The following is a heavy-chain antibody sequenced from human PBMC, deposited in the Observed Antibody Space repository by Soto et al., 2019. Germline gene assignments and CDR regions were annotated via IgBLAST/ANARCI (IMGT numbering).Heavy chain of an antibody. CDR1: GGTFNNHA. D-gene: IGHD3-16*01. CDR3: VRGKMRAMAPSLRGEWFEP. CDR2: IIPIFGTS. J-gene: IGHJ5*02. Sequence: QVQLVQSGAEVKKPGSSVRVSCKASGGTFNNHAINWVRQAPGQGLDWMGGIIPIFGTSNYARKLQGRVTDPAVESSTTAERGLSSLRSAETAAYSSVRGKMRAMAPSLRGEWFEPWGQGTRVTVSS. V-gene: IGHV1-69*01.